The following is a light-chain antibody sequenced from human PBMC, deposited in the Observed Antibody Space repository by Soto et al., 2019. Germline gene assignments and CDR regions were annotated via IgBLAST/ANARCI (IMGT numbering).Light chain of an antibody. Sequence: QSALTQPRSVSGSPGQSVTISCTGTSSDVGGYNYVSWYQQHPGKAPKLMIYDVSKRPSGVPDRFSGSKSGNTASLTISGLRVEEVANYYCCSYAGSYTNCVFGLGTK. CDR1: SSDVGGYNY. J-gene: IGLJ1*01. CDR3: CSYAGSYTNCV. V-gene: IGLV2-11*01. CDR2: DVS.